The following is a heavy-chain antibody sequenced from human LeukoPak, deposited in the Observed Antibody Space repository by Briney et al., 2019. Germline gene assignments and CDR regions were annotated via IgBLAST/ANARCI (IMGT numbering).Heavy chain of an antibody. Sequence: GGSLRLSCAAYGFTFSSYAMNWVRQAPGKGLKWVSGVSAGGGTTYYADSVKGRFTISRDNSKNTLYLQMSCLRAEDTAVYYCAKDRREDGSGSYFFDWGQGTLLTVSS. J-gene: IGHJ4*02. CDR2: VSAGGGTT. CDR1: GFTFSSYA. D-gene: IGHD3-10*01. CDR3: AKDRREDGSGSYFFD. V-gene: IGHV3-23*01.